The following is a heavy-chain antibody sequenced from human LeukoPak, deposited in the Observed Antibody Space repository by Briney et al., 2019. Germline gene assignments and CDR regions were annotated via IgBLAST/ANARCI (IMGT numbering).Heavy chain of an antibody. CDR1: GGSISSYY. CDR3: ARDRAGRATAGNTYYFDY. J-gene: IGHJ4*02. CDR2: IYTSGST. V-gene: IGHV4-4*07. Sequence: SETLSLTCTVSGGSISSYYWSWIRQPAGKGLEWIGRIYTSGSTNYNPSLKSRVTMSVDTSKNQFSLKLSSVTAADTAVYYCARDRAGRATAGNTYYFDYWGQGTLATVSS. D-gene: IGHD6-13*01.